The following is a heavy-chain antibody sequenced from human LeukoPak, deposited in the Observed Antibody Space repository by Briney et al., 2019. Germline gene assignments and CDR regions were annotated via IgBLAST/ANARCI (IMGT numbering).Heavy chain of an antibody. J-gene: IGHJ4*02. D-gene: IGHD3-10*01. CDR1: GFIFNDYA. CDR3: AKWTRTTLFRGDRARFDS. V-gene: IGHV3-23*01. Sequence: HPGGSLRLSCAASGFIFNDYAMSWVRKVQGKGLECVSVISASGGKTYYADSVKGRFTISRDTSKTTISLQMNSLRVEDSAVYYCAKWTRTTLFRGDRARFDSWGQGTLVTVSS. CDR2: ISASGGKT.